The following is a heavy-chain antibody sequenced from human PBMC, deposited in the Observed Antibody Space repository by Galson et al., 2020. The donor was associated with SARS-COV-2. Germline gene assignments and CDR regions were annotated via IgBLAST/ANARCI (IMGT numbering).Heavy chain of an antibody. CDR2: ISYDGSNK. V-gene: IGHV3-30*04. D-gene: IGHD3-3*01. CDR3: ARSIFGVVIPYYYYGMDV. J-gene: IGHJ6*02. Sequence: GESLKISCAASGFTFSSYAMHWVRQAPGKGLEWVAVISYDGSNKYYADSVKGRFTISRDNSKNTLYLQMNSLRAEDTAVYYCARSIFGVVIPYYYYGMDVWGQGTTVTVSS. CDR1: GFTFSSYA.